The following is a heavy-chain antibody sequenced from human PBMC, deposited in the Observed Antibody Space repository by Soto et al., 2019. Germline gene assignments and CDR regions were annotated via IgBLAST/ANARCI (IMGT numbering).Heavy chain of an antibody. J-gene: IGHJ3*02. CDR1: GGSISSSSYY. Sequence: SETLSLTCTVSGGSISSSSYYWGWIRQPPGKGLEWIGSIYYSGSTYYNPSLKSRVTISVDTSKNQFSLKLSSVTAADTAVYYCARTFSWDWGSGYAFDIWGQGTMVTVSS. CDR3: ARTFSWDWGSGYAFDI. V-gene: IGHV4-39*01. D-gene: IGHD7-27*01. CDR2: IYYSGST.